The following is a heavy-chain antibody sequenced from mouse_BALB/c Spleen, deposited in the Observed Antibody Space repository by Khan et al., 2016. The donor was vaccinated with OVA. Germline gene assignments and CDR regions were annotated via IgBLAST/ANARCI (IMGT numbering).Heavy chain of an antibody. Sequence: EVELVESGGDLVKPGGSLKLSCAASGFTFSTYAMSWVRQTPDKRLEWVATINTGGDYIYYPDSVKGRFTISRDIAKNTLYLQMSSLRSEDTAMYYCARHNYGPFAYWGQGTLVTVSA. J-gene: IGHJ3*01. D-gene: IGHD1-1*01. CDR2: INTGGDYI. V-gene: IGHV5-6*01. CDR3: ARHNYGPFAY. CDR1: GFTFSTYA.